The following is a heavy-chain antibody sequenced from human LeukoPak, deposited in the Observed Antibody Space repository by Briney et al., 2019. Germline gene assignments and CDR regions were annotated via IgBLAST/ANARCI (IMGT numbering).Heavy chain of an antibody. Sequence: GGSLRLPCAASGFTFSTYSMNWVRQAPGKGLEWVSSISSSSSYIYYADSVQGRFTISRDNARNSLYLQMNSLRAEDTAVYYCARDGLAAATLHWCFDLWGRGTLVTVSS. D-gene: IGHD2-15*01. CDR2: ISSSSSYI. CDR3: ARDGLAAATLHWCFDL. J-gene: IGHJ2*01. CDR1: GFTFSTYS. V-gene: IGHV3-21*01.